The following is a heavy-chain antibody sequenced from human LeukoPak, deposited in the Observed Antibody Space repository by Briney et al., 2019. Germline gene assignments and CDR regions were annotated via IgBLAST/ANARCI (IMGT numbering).Heavy chain of an antibody. CDR2: IYSGGST. CDR3: ARGDPTVTTYIDY. V-gene: IGHV3-53*01. J-gene: IGHJ4*02. Sequence: GGSLRLSCAASGFTFSSSAMSWVRQAPGKGLEWVSVIYSGGSTYYADSVKGRFTISRDNSKNTLYLQMNSLRAEDTAVYYCARGDPTVTTYIDYWGQGTLVTVSS. CDR1: GFTFSSSA. D-gene: IGHD4-17*01.